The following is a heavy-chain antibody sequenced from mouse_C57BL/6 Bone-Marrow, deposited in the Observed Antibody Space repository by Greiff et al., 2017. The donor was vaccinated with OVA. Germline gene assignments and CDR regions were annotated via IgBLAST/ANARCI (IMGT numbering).Heavy chain of an antibody. J-gene: IGHJ3*01. CDR3: ARGDDYDGGFAY. V-gene: IGHV5-4*03. CDR2: ISDGGSYT. D-gene: IGHD2-4*01. Sequence: EVKVVESGGGLVKPGGSLKLSCAASGFTFSSYAMSWVRQTPEKRLEWVATISDGGSYTYYPDNVKGRFTISRDNAKNNLYLQMSHLKSEDTAMYYCARGDDYDGGFAYWGQGTLVTVSA. CDR1: GFTFSSYA.